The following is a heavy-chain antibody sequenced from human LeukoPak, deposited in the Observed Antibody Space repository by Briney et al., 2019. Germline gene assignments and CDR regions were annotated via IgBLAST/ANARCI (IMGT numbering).Heavy chain of an antibody. V-gene: IGHV6-1*01. J-gene: IGHJ6*03. Sequence: SQTLSLTCAISGDSVSSNSAAWNWIRQSPSRGLEWLGRTYYRSKWYNDYAVSVRSRITINPDTSKNQFSLQLNSVTPEDTAVYYCARAPAQYYYGSGSYYYYYMDVWGKGTTVTVSS. CDR1: GDSVSSNSAA. CDR3: ARAPAQYYYGSGSYYYYYMDV. D-gene: IGHD3-10*01. CDR2: TYYRSKWYN.